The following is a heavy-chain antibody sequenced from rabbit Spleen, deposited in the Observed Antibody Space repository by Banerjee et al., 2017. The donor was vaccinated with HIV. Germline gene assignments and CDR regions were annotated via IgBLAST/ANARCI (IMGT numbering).Heavy chain of an antibody. CDR2: IGGSSSGFT. Sequence: QSLEESGGGLVQPGGSLTLTCKASGFDFSSSDYMCWVRQAPGKGLEWISCIGGSSSGFTYSASWAKGRFTISKTSSTTVTLQMTSLTAADTATYFCARDTGSSFSSYGMDLWGQGTLVTVS. V-gene: IGHV1S40*01. CDR3: ARDTGSSFSSYGMDL. D-gene: IGHD8-1*01. J-gene: IGHJ3*01. CDR1: GFDFSSSDY.